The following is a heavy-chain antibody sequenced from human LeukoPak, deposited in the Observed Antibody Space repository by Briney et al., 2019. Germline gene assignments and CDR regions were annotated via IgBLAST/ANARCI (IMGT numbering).Heavy chain of an antibody. CDR1: GYSINRGYY. D-gene: IGHD5-18*01. Sequence: SETLSLTCAVSGYSINRGYYWGWIRQPPGKGLEWIGSIYHSGSTYYNPSRKSRVTISVDTSKNQFSLKLSSVTAADTAVYYCARTQRGYSYGRPLYYMDVWGKGTTVTVSS. CDR2: IYHSGST. V-gene: IGHV4-38-2*01. J-gene: IGHJ6*03. CDR3: ARTQRGYSYGRPLYYMDV.